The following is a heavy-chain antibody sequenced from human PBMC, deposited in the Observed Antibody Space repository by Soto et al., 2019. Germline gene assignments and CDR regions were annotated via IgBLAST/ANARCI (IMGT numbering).Heavy chain of an antibody. CDR2: ISPNSGNT. CDR1: GYTFISYG. V-gene: IGHV1-18*01. Sequence: GASVKVSCKASGYTFISYGIAWVRQAPGQGLEWMAWISPNSGNTNYAQKFQGRVTVTTETPTNTAYMELRSLRSDDTAVYYCARRPPFSHGKFVTCFFDFWRKGTLVTVSS. J-gene: IGHJ4*02. CDR3: ARRPPFSHGKFVTCFFDF. D-gene: IGHD2-15*01.